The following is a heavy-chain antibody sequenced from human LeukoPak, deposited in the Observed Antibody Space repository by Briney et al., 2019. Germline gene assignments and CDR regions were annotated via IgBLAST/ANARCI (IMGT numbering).Heavy chain of an antibody. Sequence: GASVKVSCKASGYTFTGYYMHWVRQAPGQGLEWMGWINPNNGGTNYAQKFQGRVTMTRDTSISTAYMVLSRLRSDDTAVYYCARAFVCSGGSCYSRYWFDPWGQGTLGTVSS. J-gene: IGHJ5*02. CDR3: ARAFVCSGGSCYSRYWFDP. CDR1: GYTFTGYY. CDR2: INPNNGGT. D-gene: IGHD2-15*01. V-gene: IGHV1-2*02.